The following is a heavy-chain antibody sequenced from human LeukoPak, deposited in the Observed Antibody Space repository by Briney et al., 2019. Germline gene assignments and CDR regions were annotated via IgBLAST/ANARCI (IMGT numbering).Heavy chain of an antibody. CDR2: IIPIFGTA. Sequence: SVKVSCKASGGTFSSYAISWVRQTPGQGLEWMGGIIPIFGTANYAQKFQGRVTITADESTSTAYMELSSLRSEDTAVYYCARTLFDYGDYVVYFDYWGQGTLVTVSS. CDR1: GGTFSSYA. D-gene: IGHD4-17*01. V-gene: IGHV1-69*01. CDR3: ARTLFDYGDYVVYFDY. J-gene: IGHJ4*02.